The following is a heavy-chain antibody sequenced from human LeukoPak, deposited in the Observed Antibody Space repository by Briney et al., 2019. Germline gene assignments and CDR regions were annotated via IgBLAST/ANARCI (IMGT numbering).Heavy chain of an antibody. J-gene: IGHJ5*02. CDR2: ISGSGGST. CDR3: ARLIGSGSYYDIYNWFDP. Sequence: GGSLSLSCAASGFTFSSYAMSWVRQAPGKGLEWVSTISGSGGSTYYADSVKGRFTISRDNSKNTLYLRMDSLRAEDTALYYCARLIGSGSYYDIYNWFDPWGQGTLVTVSS. V-gene: IGHV3-23*01. CDR1: GFTFSSYA. D-gene: IGHD3-10*01.